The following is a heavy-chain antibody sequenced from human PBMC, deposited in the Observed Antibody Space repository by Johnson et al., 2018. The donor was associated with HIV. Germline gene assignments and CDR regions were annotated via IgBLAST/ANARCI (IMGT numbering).Heavy chain of an antibody. Sequence: VPLVESAGALVQPVLSLRLSCTASLFTFDDYGMSWVRQARGKGLGWLSGINWNGGSIAYADSVRGRFTISRDNSKNSLNLQMNSLRAEDTAVYYCAPWTAIWGQGTMVTVSS. CDR3: APWTAI. J-gene: IGHJ3*02. D-gene: IGHD3/OR15-3a*01. V-gene: IGHV3-20*04. CDR2: INWNGGSI. CDR1: LFTFDDYG.